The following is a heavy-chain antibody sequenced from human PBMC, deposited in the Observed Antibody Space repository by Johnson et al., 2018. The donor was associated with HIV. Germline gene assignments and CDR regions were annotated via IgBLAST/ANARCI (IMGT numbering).Heavy chain of an antibody. Sequence: VQLVESGGGLIQPGGSLRLSCAASRFSFSSYWMHWVRQAPGKGLVWVSRINSDGSSTNYADSVKGRFTISRDNAKNTLYLQMNSLKTEDTAVYYCSSDHPPAPFIILNAFDIWGQGTMVTVSS. CDR3: SSDHPPAPFIILNAFDI. CDR1: RFSFSSYW. V-gene: IGHV3-74*02. J-gene: IGHJ3*02. D-gene: IGHD2-2*01. CDR2: INSDGSST.